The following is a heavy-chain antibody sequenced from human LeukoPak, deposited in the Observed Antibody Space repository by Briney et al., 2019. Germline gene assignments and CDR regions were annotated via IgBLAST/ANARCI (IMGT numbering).Heavy chain of an antibody. Sequence: SETLSPTCTVSGGSISSSSYYWGWIRQPPGKGLEWIGSIYYSGSTYYNPSLKSRVTISVDTSKNQFSLKLSSVTAADTAVYYCARGRRVPAAIYYYYYYMDVWGKGTTVTISS. CDR1: GGSISSSSYY. D-gene: IGHD2-2*01. J-gene: IGHJ6*03. CDR3: ARGRRVPAAIYYYYYYMDV. CDR2: IYYSGST. V-gene: IGHV4-39*07.